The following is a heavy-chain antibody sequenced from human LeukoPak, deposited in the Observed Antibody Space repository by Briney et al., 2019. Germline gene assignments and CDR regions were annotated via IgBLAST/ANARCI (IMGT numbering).Heavy chain of an antibody. Sequence: GGSLRLSCAASGFTFSSYAMSWVRRAPGKGLEWVSVISGSGGSTYYADSVKGRFTISRDNSKNTLYLQMNSLRAEDTAVYYCAKDLAEMATIIDYWGQGTLVTVSS. D-gene: IGHD5-24*01. J-gene: IGHJ4*02. CDR2: ISGSGGST. CDR3: AKDLAEMATIIDY. V-gene: IGHV3-23*01. CDR1: GFTFSSYA.